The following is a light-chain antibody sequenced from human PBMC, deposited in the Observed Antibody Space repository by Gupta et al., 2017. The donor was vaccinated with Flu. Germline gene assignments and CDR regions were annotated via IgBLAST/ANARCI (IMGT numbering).Light chain of an antibody. CDR3: QQYNTYPWT. V-gene: IGKV1-5*03. CDR2: KAS. J-gene: IGKJ1*01. CDR1: QSITIW. Sequence: IQMTQSPSHLSAFLGDRVTITCRASQSITIWLAWYQQKPGKAPKLLIYKASNLESGVPSRFSGSGSGTEFTLTISSLQPDDFATYYCQQYNTYPWTFGRGTKVEI.